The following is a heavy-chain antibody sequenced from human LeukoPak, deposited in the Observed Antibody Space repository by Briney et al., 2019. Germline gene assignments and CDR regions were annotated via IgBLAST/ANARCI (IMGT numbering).Heavy chain of an antibody. J-gene: IGHJ3*02. CDR3: AGSDAFDI. V-gene: IGHV3-48*02. CDR2: ISSSSRTI. CDR1: GFTFSTYS. Sequence: GGSLRLSCAASGFTFSTYSMHWVRQAPGKGLEWVSYISSSSRTIYYADSVKGRFTIYRDNAMNSLYLQMNSLRDEDTALYYCAGSDAFDIWGQGTMVTVSS.